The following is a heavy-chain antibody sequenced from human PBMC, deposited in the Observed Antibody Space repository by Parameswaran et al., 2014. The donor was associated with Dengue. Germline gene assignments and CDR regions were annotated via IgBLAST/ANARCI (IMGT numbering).Heavy chain of an antibody. CDR2: ISSSGSTI. J-gene: IGHJ5*02. D-gene: IGHD3-10*01. Sequence: RWIRQPPGKGLEWISYISSSGSTIYYAGSVKGRFTISRDNAKNSLYLQMNSLRPEDTAVYYCARSRWFGELPGSFDPWGQGTLVTVSS. CDR3: ARSRWFGELPGSFDP. V-gene: IGHV3-11*01.